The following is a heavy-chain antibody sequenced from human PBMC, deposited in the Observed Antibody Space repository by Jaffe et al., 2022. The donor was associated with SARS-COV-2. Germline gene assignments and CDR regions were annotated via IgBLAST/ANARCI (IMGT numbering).Heavy chain of an antibody. V-gene: IGHV3-7*03. Sequence: EVQLVESGGGLVQPGGSLRLSCAASGFSFRDYWMSWVRQAPGKGLEWVANIKYDGIEKSYVDSVKGRFTISRDNAKKSLDLQVNSLRDGDTAVYYCARGRRYSTSSSFPYYFDFWGQGTLVTVSS. D-gene: IGHD6-6*01. CDR3: ARGRRYSTSSSFPYYFDF. J-gene: IGHJ4*02. CDR1: GFSFRDYW. CDR2: IKYDGIEK.